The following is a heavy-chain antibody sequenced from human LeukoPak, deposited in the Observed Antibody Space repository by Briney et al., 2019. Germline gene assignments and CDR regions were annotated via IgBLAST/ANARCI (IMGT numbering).Heavy chain of an antibody. J-gene: IGHJ4*02. D-gene: IGHD6-6*01. CDR3: ARAPYSSPSYRLRKGFDY. V-gene: IGHV4-34*01. CDR1: GGSFSGYY. CDR2: INHSGST. Sequence: PSETLSLTCAVYGGSFSGYYWSWIRQPPGKGLEWMGEINHSGSTNYNPSLKSRVTISVDTSKNQFSLKLSSVTAADTAVYYCARAPYSSPSYRLRKGFDYWGQGTLVTVSS.